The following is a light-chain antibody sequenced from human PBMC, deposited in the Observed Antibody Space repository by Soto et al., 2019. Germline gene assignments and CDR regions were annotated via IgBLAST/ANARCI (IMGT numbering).Light chain of an antibody. Sequence: EIVLTQSPGTLSLSPGERATLSCRSSPSVSSNYLAWYQQKPGQAPRLLVYDVSSRATGIRDRFSGSGSGTDFTLTISRLEPVDFAVYYCQQYGISPTFGQGTKVDIK. CDR1: PSVSSNY. CDR2: DVS. V-gene: IGKV3-20*01. J-gene: IGKJ1*01. CDR3: QQYGISPT.